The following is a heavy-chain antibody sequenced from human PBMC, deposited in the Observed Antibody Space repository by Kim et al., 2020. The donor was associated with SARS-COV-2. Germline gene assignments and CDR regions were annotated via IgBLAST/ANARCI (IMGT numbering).Heavy chain of an antibody. D-gene: IGHD1-26*01. Sequence: SETLSLTCTVSGDSNTMVGYYWTWIRQHPGKGLEWIGYIHHSGHTNSNPALKSRFTISLDTSKNQFSLKLSSVTAADTAMYYCARVPDSGTYYGYLDYWGQGTLVTVSS. CDR1: GDSNTMVGYY. CDR3: ARVPDSGTYYGYLDY. CDR2: IHHSGHT. V-gene: IGHV4-31*03. J-gene: IGHJ4*02.